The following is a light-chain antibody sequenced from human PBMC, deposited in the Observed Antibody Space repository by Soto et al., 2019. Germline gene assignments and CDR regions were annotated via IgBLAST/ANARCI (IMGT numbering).Light chain of an antibody. CDR2: EVS. V-gene: IGLV2-8*01. CDR3: SSHAGSNKGV. J-gene: IGLJ2*01. CDR1: SSDVGGYNY. Sequence: QSALTQPPSASGSPGQSVTISCTGTSSDVGGYNYVSWYQQHPGKAPKLMIYEVSKRPSGVPDRFSGSKSGNTASLTVSGLQAEDEADYYCSSHAGSNKGVFGGGTKLTVL.